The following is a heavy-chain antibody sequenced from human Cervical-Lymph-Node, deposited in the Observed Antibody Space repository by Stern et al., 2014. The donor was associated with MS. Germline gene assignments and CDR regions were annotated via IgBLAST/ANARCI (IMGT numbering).Heavy chain of an antibody. CDR1: GGSINTDRYH. Sequence: VHLVESGPGLVKPSETLSLTCAVSGGSINTDRYHWGWVRQAPGKGLEWIGSISHRGTTSYNPSLQSRVTMSVDTSKTHFSLKLSSVAAADTAIYFCARHLNAGAGFNWFDPWGQGTLVTVSS. V-gene: IGHV4-39*01. D-gene: IGHD3-9*01. CDR3: ARHLNAGAGFNWFDP. J-gene: IGHJ5*02. CDR2: ISHRGTT.